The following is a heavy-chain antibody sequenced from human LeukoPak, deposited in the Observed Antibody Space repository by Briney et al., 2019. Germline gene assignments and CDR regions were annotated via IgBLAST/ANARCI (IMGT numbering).Heavy chain of an antibody. CDR1: GFTFSSYG. Sequence: GGSLRLSCAASGFTFSSYGMHWVRQAPGKGLEWVAFIQFDGSNKSNKYYADSVKGRFTISRDNSKNTLYLQMNSLRAEDTAVYYCAKDRGTRRFLEWLLTFGFDYWGQGTLVTVSS. CDR3: AKDRGTRRFLEWLLTFGFDY. D-gene: IGHD3-3*01. CDR2: IQFDGSNKSNK. J-gene: IGHJ4*02. V-gene: IGHV3-30*02.